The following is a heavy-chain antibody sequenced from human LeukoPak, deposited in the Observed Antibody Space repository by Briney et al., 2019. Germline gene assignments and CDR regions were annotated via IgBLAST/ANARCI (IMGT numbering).Heavy chain of an antibody. CDR1: GGSFSGYY. V-gene: IGHV4-34*01. CDR2: INHSGST. Sequence: SETLSLTCAVYGGSFSGYYWSWIRQPPGKGLEWIREINHSGSTNYNPSLKSRFTISVDTSKNKFSLKLSSVTAADTAVYYCARDHRSGSYYNRQGRFDPWGQGTLVTVSS. J-gene: IGHJ5*02. CDR3: ARDHRSGSYYNRQGRFDP. D-gene: IGHD3-10*01.